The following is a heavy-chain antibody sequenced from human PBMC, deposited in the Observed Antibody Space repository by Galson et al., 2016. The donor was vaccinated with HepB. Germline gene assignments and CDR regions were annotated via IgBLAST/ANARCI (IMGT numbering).Heavy chain of an antibody. V-gene: IGHV4-38-2*02. Sequence: SETLSLTCTVSGYSISSGYYWGWIRQPPGKGLQWIWSISDRGNTYYGPSFQSPVTISRDTSKNQFSQQLTSVTAADTAVYYCARVQTGSQFDHRGQGTLVTVSS. CDR3: ARVQTGSQFDH. D-gene: IGHD1-26*01. CDR1: GYSISSGYY. CDR2: ISDRGNT. J-gene: IGHJ4*02.